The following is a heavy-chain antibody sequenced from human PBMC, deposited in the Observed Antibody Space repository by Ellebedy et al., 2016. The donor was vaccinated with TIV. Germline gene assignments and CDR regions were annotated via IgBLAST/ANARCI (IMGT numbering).Heavy chain of an antibody. Sequence: GESLNISCASSGFTFSSYSMNWVRQAPGEGLEWVSYISSSSTTKYADSVKGRFTISRDNAKNSLYLQMNNLRDEDTAVYYCARGLDNYWGQGTLVTVSS. CDR3: ARGLDNY. V-gene: IGHV3-48*02. D-gene: IGHD3/OR15-3a*01. CDR1: GFTFSSYS. J-gene: IGHJ4*02. CDR2: ISSSSTT.